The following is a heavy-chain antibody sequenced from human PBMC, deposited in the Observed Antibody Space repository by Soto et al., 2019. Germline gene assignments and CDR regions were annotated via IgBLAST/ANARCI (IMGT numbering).Heavy chain of an antibody. D-gene: IGHD3-9*01. J-gene: IGHJ6*03. CDR3: ARVYYDILTGYKYYYYYYYMDV. V-gene: IGHV4-39*01. CDR2: IYYSGST. Sequence: QLQLQESGPGLVKPSETLSLTCTVSGGSISSSSYYWGWIRQPPGKGLEWIGSIYYSGSTYYNPSLKSRVTISVDTSKNQFSLKLSSVTAADTAVYYCARVYYDILTGYKYYYYYYYMDVWGKGTTVTVSS. CDR1: GGSISSSSYY.